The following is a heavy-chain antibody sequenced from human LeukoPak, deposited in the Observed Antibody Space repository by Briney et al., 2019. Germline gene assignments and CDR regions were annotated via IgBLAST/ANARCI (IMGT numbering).Heavy chain of an antibody. J-gene: IGHJ5*02. V-gene: IGHV3-21*04. CDR3: ARAVAGSGWFDP. CDR2: ISSSSSYI. D-gene: IGHD6-19*01. CDR1: GFTFSSYS. Sequence: GGSLRLSCAASGFTFSSYSMNWVRQAPGKGLEWVSSISSSSSYIYYADSVKGRFTISRDNAKNSLYLQMNSLRADDTAVYYGARAVAGSGWFDPWGQGTLVTVSS.